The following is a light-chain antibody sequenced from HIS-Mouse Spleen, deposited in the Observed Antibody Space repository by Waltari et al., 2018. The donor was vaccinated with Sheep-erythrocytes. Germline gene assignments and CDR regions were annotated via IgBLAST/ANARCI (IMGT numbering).Light chain of an antibody. CDR1: QWGVNY. Sequence: SYDLTQPPSASVSPGQTASNPCSRDQWGVNYACWYQQKPGQSPVLVIYQDSKPASGIPERFSGSNSGNTATLTISGTQAMDEADYYCQAWDSSTAVFGGGTKLTVL. J-gene: IGLJ2*01. CDR2: QDS. V-gene: IGLV3-1*01. CDR3: QAWDSSTAV.